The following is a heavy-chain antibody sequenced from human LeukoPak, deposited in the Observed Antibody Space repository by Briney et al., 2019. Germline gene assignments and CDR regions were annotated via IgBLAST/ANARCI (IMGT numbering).Heavy chain of an antibody. D-gene: IGHD3-10*02. CDR1: GGSFSGYY. CDR2: INHSGST. J-gene: IGHJ6*02. Sequence: PSETLSLTCAVYGGSFSGYYWSWIRQPPGKGLEWIGEINHSGSTNYNPSLKSQVTISVDTSKNQFSLKLSSVTAADTAVYYCARVIHPVRGVIGYGMDVWGQGTTVTVSS. CDR3: ARVIHPVRGVIGYGMDV. V-gene: IGHV4-34*01.